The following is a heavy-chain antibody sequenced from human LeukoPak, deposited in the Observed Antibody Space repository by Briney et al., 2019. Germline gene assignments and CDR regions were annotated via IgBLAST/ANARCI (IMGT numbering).Heavy chain of an antibody. CDR3: ARGGLRFLEWLPYGGWGDYYYYGMDV. CDR1: GFTFSSYA. CDR2: ISGSGGST. J-gene: IGHJ6*02. V-gene: IGHV3-23*01. Sequence: GGSLRLSCAASGFTFSSYAMSWVRQAPGKGLEWVSAISGSGGSTYYADSVKGLFTISRDNSKNTLYLQMNSLRAEDTAVYYCARGGLRFLEWLPYGGWGDYYYYGMDVWGQGTTVTVSS. D-gene: IGHD3-3*01.